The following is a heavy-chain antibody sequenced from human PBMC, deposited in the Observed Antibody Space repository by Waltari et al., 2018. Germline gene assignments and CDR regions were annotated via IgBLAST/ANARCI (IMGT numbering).Heavy chain of an antibody. CDR1: GFTFSRYA. V-gene: IGHV3-23*01. CDR2: ISGSGGST. Sequence: LSCAASGFTFSRYAMSWVRQAPGKGLEWVSAISGSGGSTYYADSVKGRFTISRDNSKNTLYLQMNSLRAEDTAVYYCAKDRAWGSGWYEGGYNWFDPWGQGTLVTVSS. CDR3: AKDRAWGSGWYEGGYNWFDP. D-gene: IGHD6-19*01. J-gene: IGHJ5*02.